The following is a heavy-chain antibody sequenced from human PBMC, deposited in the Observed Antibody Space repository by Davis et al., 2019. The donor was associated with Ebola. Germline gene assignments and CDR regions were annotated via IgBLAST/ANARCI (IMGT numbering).Heavy chain of an antibody. CDR1: GYTFTNYY. CDR3: TRSSLFSPCDY. Sequence: ASVKVSCKASGYTFTNYYLNWVRQAPGQGLEWMGIINPGDGSTTFPQKFQVRVTVTGDTSTTTVYMELTSVTSEDTAMYYCTRSSLFSPCDYWGQGTLVTVSS. V-gene: IGHV1-46*01. CDR2: INPGDGST. J-gene: IGHJ4*02.